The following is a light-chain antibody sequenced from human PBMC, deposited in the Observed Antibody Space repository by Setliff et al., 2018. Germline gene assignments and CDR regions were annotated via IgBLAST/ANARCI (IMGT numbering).Light chain of an antibody. J-gene: IGLJ1*01. CDR2: EVS. V-gene: IGLV2-8*01. CDR1: SSDVGGYNY. Sequence: QSALTQPPSASGSPGQSATISCTGTSSDVGGYNYVSWYQQHPGKAPKLMIYEVSKRPSGVPDRFPGSKSGNTASLTVSGLQAEDEADYYCSSYAGSNNPYVFGTGTKV. CDR3: SSYAGSNNPYV.